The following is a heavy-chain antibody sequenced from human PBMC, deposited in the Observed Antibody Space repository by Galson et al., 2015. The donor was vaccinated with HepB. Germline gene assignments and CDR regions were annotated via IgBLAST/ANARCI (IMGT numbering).Heavy chain of an antibody. CDR2: VFWDDNK. V-gene: IGHV2-5*02. Sequence: PALVKPTQTLTLTCTFSGFSLGSNGVGVGWSRQPPGTALEWLAPVFWDDNKRYSPSLKNRLTITKDTSKNQVVLIMTNMDPVDTATDFCVHRPQIGTLFDYWGQGTLVTVSS. D-gene: IGHD6-13*01. CDR1: GFSLGSNGVG. J-gene: IGHJ4*02. CDR3: VHRPQIGTLFDY.